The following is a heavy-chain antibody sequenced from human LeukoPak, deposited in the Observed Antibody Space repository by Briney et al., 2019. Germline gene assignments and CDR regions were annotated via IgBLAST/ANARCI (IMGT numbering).Heavy chain of an antibody. V-gene: IGHV4-34*01. D-gene: IGHD6-19*01. CDR2: INHSGST. CDR3: ARGLRYSSGWPYFQH. CDR1: GGSFSGYY. Sequence: PSETLSLTCAVYGGSFSGYYWSWIRQPPGKGLEWIGEINHSGSTNYNPSLKSRVTISVDTSKNQLSLKLSSVTAADTAVYYCARGLRYSSGWPYFQHWGQGTLVTVSS. J-gene: IGHJ1*01.